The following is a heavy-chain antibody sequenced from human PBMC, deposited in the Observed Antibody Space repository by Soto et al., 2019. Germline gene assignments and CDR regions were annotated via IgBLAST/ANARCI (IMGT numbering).Heavy chain of an antibody. V-gene: IGHV4-31*03. CDR2: IYYSGST. J-gene: IGHJ3*02. CDR1: GGSISSGGYY. D-gene: IGHD2-21*02. Sequence: SETLSLTCTVSGGSISSGGYYWSWIRQHPGKGLEWIGYIYYSGSTYYNPSLKSRVTISVDTSKNQFSLKLSSVTAADTAVYYCASELRGDGSNFDIRGQRTMVPVSS. CDR3: ASELRGDGSNFDI.